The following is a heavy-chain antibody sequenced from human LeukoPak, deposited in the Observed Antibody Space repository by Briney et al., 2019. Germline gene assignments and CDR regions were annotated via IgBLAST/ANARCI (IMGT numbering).Heavy chain of an antibody. CDR1: GFTFSSYW. V-gene: IGHV3-7*01. D-gene: IGHD4-17*01. CDR3: TNYGVYTGYYFMDV. CDR2: IKQDGSEK. J-gene: IGHJ6*03. Sequence: GGSLRLPCAASGFTFSSYWMSWVRQAPGKGLEWVANIKQDGSEKYYVDSVKGRFTISRDNAKNSLYLQMNSLRAEDTAVYYCTNYGVYTGYYFMDVWGKGTTVTVSS.